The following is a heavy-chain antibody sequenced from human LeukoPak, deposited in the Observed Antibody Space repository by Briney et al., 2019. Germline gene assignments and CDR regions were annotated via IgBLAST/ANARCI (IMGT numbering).Heavy chain of an antibody. Sequence: PGGSLRLSCAASGFTVSSNYMSWVRQAPGKGLEWVSVIYSGGSTYYADSVKGRFTISRDNSKNTLFLQMDSLRGEDTAVYYCARARAGRFDYWGQGTLVTVSS. CDR1: GFTVSSNY. D-gene: IGHD6-13*01. CDR2: IYSGGST. V-gene: IGHV3-53*01. J-gene: IGHJ4*02. CDR3: ARARAGRFDY.